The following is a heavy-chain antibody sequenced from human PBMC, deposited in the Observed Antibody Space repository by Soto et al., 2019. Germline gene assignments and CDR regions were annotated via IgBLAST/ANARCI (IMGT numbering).Heavy chain of an antibody. V-gene: IGHV3-48*03. CDR3: AKAALLSTGWYFDY. D-gene: IGHD3-10*01. Sequence: EVQLVESGGGLVQPGGSLRLSCAASGFTFSTYEMNWVRQAPGKGLEWLSYISASGSTIYYADSVKGRFTISRDNSKNTLYLQMNSLRAEDTAVYYCAKAALLSTGWYFDYWGQGTLVTVSS. CDR1: GFTFSTYE. CDR2: ISASGSTI. J-gene: IGHJ4*02.